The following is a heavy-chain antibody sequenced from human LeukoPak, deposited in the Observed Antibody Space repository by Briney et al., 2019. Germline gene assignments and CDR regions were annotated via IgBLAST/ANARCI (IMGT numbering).Heavy chain of an antibody. Sequence: GGSLRLSCAASGFTFDDYPMHWVRQRPGKVLEWVSLLSADGGTAYYTDSVRGRFTISRDSSKNSLYLQMNSLTTEDTAFYYCAALEYGGPNWFDPWGQGTLVTVSS. CDR2: LSADGGTA. D-gene: IGHD4/OR15-4a*01. CDR1: GFTFDDYP. V-gene: IGHV3-43*02. J-gene: IGHJ5*02. CDR3: AALEYGGPNWFDP.